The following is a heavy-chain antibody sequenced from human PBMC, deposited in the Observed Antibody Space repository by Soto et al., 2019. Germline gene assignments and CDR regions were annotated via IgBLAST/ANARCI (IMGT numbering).Heavy chain of an antibody. V-gene: IGHV4-61*01. CDR1: GGSVSSGSYY. J-gene: IGHJ6*02. CDR2: IYYSGST. Sequence: SETLSLTCTVSGGSVSSGSYYWSWIRQPPGKGLEWIGYIYYSGSTNYNPSLKSRVTISVDTSKNQFSLTLSSVTAADTAVYYCARDMYSSKKRTPYAIDVWGQGTTVTVYS. D-gene: IGHD6-13*01. CDR3: ARDMYSSKKRTPYAIDV.